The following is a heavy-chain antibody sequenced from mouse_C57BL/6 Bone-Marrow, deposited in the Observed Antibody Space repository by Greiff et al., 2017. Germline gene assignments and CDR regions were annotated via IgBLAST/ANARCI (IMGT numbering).Heavy chain of an antibody. J-gene: IGHJ3*01. CDR3: ARRNAPFAY. V-gene: IGHV1-50*01. CDR2: IDPSNSYT. CDR1: GYTFTSYW. Sequence: QVQLQQSGAELVKPGASVKLSCKASGYTFTSYWMQWVKQRPGQGLEWIGEIDPSNSYTNYNQKFKGKATLTVDTSSSTAYMQLSSLTSEDSAVYYCARRNAPFAYWGQGTLVTVSA.